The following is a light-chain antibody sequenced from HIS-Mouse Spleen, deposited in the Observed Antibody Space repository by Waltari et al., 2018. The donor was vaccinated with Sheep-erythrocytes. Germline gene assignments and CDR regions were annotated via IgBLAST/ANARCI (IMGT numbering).Light chain of an antibody. CDR1: SGHRSYA. CDR3: QTWGTGIHVV. V-gene: IGLV4-69*01. Sequence: QLVLTQSPSASASLRASVKLTCTLSSGHRSYAIAWHQQQPEKGPRYLMKLNSDGSHSKGDGIPDRFSGSSSGAERYLTISSLQSEDEADYYCQTWGTGIHVVFGGGTKLTVL. CDR2: LNSDGSH. J-gene: IGLJ2*01.